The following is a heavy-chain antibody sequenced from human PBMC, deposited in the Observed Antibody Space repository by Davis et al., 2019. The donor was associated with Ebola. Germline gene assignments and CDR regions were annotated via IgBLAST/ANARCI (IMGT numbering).Heavy chain of an antibody. V-gene: IGHV3-23*01. CDR3: AKSGLSFGVVKYHCGMDV. Sequence: GESLKISCTDSVITFSSYAMTWVRQAPGKGLEWVSAISGSGGSTYYADSVKGRFTISRDNSKKTLYLQMNSLRAEDTAVYYCAKSGLSFGVVKYHCGMDVWGKGTTVTVSS. CDR2: ISGSGGST. D-gene: IGHD3-3*01. CDR1: VITFSSYA. J-gene: IGHJ6*04.